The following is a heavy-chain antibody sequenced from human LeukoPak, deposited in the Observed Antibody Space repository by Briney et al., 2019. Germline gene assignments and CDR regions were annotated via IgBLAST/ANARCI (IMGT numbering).Heavy chain of an antibody. D-gene: IGHD4-17*01. Sequence: SETLSLTCAVSGGSISSGGYSWSWIRQPPGKGLEWIGYIYHSGSTYYNPSLKSRVTISVDTSKNQFSLKLSSVTAADTAVYYCARSSTTASFFDYWGQGTLATVSS. CDR1: GGSISSGGYS. CDR2: IYHSGST. CDR3: ARSSTTASFFDY. V-gene: IGHV4-30-2*05. J-gene: IGHJ4*02.